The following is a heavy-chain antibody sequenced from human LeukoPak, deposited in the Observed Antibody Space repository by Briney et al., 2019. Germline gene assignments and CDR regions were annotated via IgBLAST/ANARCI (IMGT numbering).Heavy chain of an antibody. CDR3: AREGYSTGWYFFDN. CDR2: ISVDGRST. D-gene: IGHD6-13*01. J-gene: IGHJ4*02. CDR1: GFSLNSYW. Sequence: GGSLGLSCEAYGFSLNSYWMHWVRQAPGEGPVWVSRISVDGRSTAYADSVKGRFTISRDNAKNTLYLGMNSLRADDTAVYYCAREGYSTGWYFFDNWGRGTRVTVSS. V-gene: IGHV3-74*03.